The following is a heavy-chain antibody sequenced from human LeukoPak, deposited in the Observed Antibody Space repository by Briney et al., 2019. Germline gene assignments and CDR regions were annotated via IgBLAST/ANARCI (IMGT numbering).Heavy chain of an antibody. J-gene: IGHJ6*02. V-gene: IGHV4-34*01. Sequence: PSETLSLTCAVYGGSFSGYYWSWIRQPPGKGLEWIGEINHSGSTNYNPSLKSRVTISVDTSKNQFSLKLSSVTAADTAVYYCARDPSYYYDSSGYPVWGQGTTVTVSS. CDR1: GGSFSGYY. D-gene: IGHD3-22*01. CDR3: ARDPSYYYDSSGYPV. CDR2: INHSGST.